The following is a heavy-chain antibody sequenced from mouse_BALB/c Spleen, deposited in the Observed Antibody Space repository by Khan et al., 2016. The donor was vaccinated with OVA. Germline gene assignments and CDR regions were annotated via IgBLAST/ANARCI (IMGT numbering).Heavy chain of an antibody. CDR2: IWSAGST. Sequence: QVQLKQSGPGLLQPSQSLSITCTVSGFSLNTYSIHWVRQSPGKGLEWLGVIWSAGSTDYNAAFMSRLSINKDNSKSHVFFKMNSLQSNDTAIYXCARRVDDYDRGAWFVYWGQGTLVTVSA. D-gene: IGHD2-4*01. J-gene: IGHJ3*01. CDR3: ARRVDDYDRGAWFVY. V-gene: IGHV2-2*02. CDR1: GFSLNTYS.